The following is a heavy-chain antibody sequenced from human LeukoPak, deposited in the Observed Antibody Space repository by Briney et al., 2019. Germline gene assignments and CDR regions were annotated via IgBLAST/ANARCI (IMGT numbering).Heavy chain of an antibody. V-gene: IGHV3-23*01. CDR1: GFTFSSYA. CDR3: AKGVLILTGYFDY. D-gene: IGHD3-9*01. Sequence: GGSLRLSCAASGFTFSSYAMSWVRQAPGTGLEWVSAISASGGGTYYPDSVNGRFTISRDNSKNTLYMQMNSLRAEDTAVYYCAKGVLILTGYFDYWGQGTLVTVSS. CDR2: ISASGGGT. J-gene: IGHJ4*02.